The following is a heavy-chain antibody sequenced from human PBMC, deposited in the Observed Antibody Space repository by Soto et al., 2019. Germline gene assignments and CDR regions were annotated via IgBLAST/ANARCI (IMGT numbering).Heavy chain of an antibody. CDR2: INPNSGGT. J-gene: IGHJ6*02. CDR1: GYTFTGYY. CDR3: ARVRLPDLWSCSSTSCYADYYYYGMDV. D-gene: IGHD2-2*01. Sequence: ASVKVSCKASGYTFTGYYMHWVRQAPGQGLEWMGWINPNSGGTNYAQKFQGWVTMTRDTSISTAYMELSRRRSDDTAVYYCARVRLPDLWSCSSTSCYADYYYYGMDVWGQGTTVTVSS. V-gene: IGHV1-2*04.